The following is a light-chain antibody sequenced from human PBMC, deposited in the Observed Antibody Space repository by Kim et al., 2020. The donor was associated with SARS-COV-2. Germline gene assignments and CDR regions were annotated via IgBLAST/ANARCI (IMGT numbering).Light chain of an antibody. V-gene: IGLV3-21*04. J-gene: IGLJ3*02. CDR2: YDS. Sequence: APGKTARSTCGGNNIGSKSVHWYQQKPGQAPVLVIYYDSDRPSGIPERFSGSNSGNTATLTISRVEAGDEADYYCQVWDSSSDPGVFGGGTQLTVL. CDR1: NIGSKS. CDR3: QVWDSSSDPGV.